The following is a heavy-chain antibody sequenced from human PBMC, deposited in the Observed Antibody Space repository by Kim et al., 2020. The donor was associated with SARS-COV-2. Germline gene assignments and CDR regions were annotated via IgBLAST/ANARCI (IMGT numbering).Heavy chain of an antibody. CDR2: INTNTGNL. V-gene: IGHV7-4-1*02. CDR1: GYTFTSYA. D-gene: IGHD5-18*01. Sequence: ASVKVSCKASGYTFTSYAMNWVRQAPGQGLEWMGWINTNTGNLTYAQGFTGRFVFSLDTSVSTAYLQISSLKAEDTAVYYCARCRYSYGPNWFDPWGQGTLVTVSS. CDR3: ARCRYSYGPNWFDP. J-gene: IGHJ5*02.